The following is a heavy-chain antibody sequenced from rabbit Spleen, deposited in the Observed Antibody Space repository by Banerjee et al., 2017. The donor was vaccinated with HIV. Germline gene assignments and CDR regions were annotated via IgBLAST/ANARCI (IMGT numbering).Heavy chain of an antibody. CDR2: INTVTGKS. CDR3: ARDTGSSFSSYGMDL. J-gene: IGHJ6*01. D-gene: IGHD8-1*01. CDR1: GVSLNDKDV. V-gene: IGHV1S45*01. Sequence: EQLEESGGGLVKPEGSLTLTCKASGVSLNDKDVMCWVRQAPGKGLEWIACINTVTGKSVYASWAKGRFIMSKTSSTTVTLQMTSLTAADTATYFCARDTGSSFSSYGMDLWGQGTLVTV.